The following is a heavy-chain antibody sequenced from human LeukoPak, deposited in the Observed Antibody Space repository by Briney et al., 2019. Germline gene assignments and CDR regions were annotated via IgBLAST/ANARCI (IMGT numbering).Heavy chain of an antibody. CDR3: AKAHSGSYYSGIN. Sequence: PGGSLRLSCAASGFTVSSNYMSWVRQAPGKGLEWVSVIYSGGSTYYADSVKGRFTISRDNSKNTLYLQMSSLRAEDTAVYYCAKAHSGSYYSGINWGQGTLVTVSS. D-gene: IGHD1-26*01. CDR1: GFTVSSNY. V-gene: IGHV3-53*01. J-gene: IGHJ4*02. CDR2: IYSGGST.